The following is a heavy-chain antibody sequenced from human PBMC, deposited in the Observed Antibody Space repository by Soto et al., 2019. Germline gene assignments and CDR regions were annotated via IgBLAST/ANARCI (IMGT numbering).Heavy chain of an antibody. CDR1: GYTFTSYG. J-gene: IGHJ6*02. D-gene: IGHD3-16*01. CDR3: ARDGARGENYYYYGMDV. V-gene: IGHV1-18*01. Sequence: QVQLVQSGAEVKKPGASVKVSCKASGYTFTSYGISWVRQAPGQGLEWMGWISAYNGNTNYAQKLQGRVTMTTDTTTSTAYMKLRRLRSDDTAVYYCARDGARGENYYYYGMDVWGQGTTVTVSS. CDR2: ISAYNGNT.